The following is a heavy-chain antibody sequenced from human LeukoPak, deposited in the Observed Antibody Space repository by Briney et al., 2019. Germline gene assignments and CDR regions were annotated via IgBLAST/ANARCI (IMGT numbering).Heavy chain of an antibody. Sequence: PSETLSLTCTVSGDSISSGNYYWSWIRQPAGQGLEWIGRIYSSGSTYYNPSLKSRVAISIDTSKNQFSLKLTSVTALDTAVYYCARGRYDTSDFSFDYWGPGTLVTVSS. J-gene: IGHJ4*02. CDR1: GDSISSGNYY. V-gene: IGHV4-61*02. CDR3: ARGRYDTSDFSFDY. CDR2: IYSSGST. D-gene: IGHD3-22*01.